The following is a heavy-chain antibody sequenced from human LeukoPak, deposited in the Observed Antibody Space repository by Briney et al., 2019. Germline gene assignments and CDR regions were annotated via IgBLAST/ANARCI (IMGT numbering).Heavy chain of an antibody. V-gene: IGHV1-69*13. CDR3: ASGGVVPAANLDY. D-gene: IGHD2-2*01. CDR2: IIPIFGTA. J-gene: IGHJ4*02. Sequence: SVKVSCKASGGTFSSYAISWVRQAPGQGLEWMGGIIPIFGTANYAQKFQGRVTITADESTSTAYMELSSLRSEDTAVYYCASGGVVPAANLDYWGQGTLVAVSS. CDR1: GGTFSSYA.